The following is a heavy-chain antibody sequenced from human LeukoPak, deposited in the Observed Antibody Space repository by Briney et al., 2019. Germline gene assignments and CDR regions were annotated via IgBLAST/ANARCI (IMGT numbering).Heavy chain of an antibody. V-gene: IGHV3-20*04. CDR2: INWNGGST. D-gene: IGHD3-16*01. CDR3: ARAFSGLRSGELGY. CDR1: GFTFSGHE. Sequence: GGSLRLSCTASGFTFSGHEMNWVRQAPGKGLEWVSGINWNGGSTGYADSVKGRFTISRDNAKNSLYLQMNSLRAEDTALYYCARAFSGLRSGELGYWGQGTLVTVSS. J-gene: IGHJ4*02.